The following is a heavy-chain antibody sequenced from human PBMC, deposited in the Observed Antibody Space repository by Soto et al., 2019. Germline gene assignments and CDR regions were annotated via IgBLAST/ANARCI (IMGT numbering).Heavy chain of an antibody. Sequence: QVQLQESGPGLVKPSETLSLTCTVSGASISDYYWSWIRQPARKGLECIGRIYASGNTNYNPSLKSRVTMSVDTSKNQFSLTLNSVTAADTAVYYCARESRSALGTVEHWGRGTLVTVSS. CDR1: GASISDYY. D-gene: IGHD6-13*01. V-gene: IGHV4-4*07. CDR3: ARESRSALGTVEH. CDR2: IYASGNT. J-gene: IGHJ4*02.